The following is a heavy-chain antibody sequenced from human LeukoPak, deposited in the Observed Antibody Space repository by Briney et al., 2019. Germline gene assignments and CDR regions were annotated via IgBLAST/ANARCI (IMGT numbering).Heavy chain of an antibody. Sequence: SETLSLTCNVSGGSISSYYWSWIRQPAGKGLEWIGRIYTSGSTTYNPSLKSRVTMSVDATKNQFSLKLSSVTAADTAVYYCARDSGTTGEVKFDPWGQGTLVTVSS. V-gene: IGHV4-4*07. CDR2: IYTSGST. D-gene: IGHD3-10*01. J-gene: IGHJ5*02. CDR3: ARDSGTTGEVKFDP. CDR1: GGSISSYY.